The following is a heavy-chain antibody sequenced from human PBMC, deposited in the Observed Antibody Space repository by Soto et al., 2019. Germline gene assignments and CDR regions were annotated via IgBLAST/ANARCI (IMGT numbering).Heavy chain of an antibody. D-gene: IGHD3-10*01. J-gene: IGHJ4*02. V-gene: IGHV3-64*01. CDR1: GFTFSSYA. Sequence: GGSLRLSCAASGFTFSSYAMHWVRQAPGKGLEYVSAISSNGGSTYYANSVKGRFTISRDNSKNTLYLQMGSLRAEDMAVYYCARFAGGSGSYVGDYWGQGTLVTVSS. CDR2: ISSNGGST. CDR3: ARFAGGSGSYVGDY.